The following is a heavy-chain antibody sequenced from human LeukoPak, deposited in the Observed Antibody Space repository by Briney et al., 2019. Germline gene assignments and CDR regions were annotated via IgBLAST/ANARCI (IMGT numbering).Heavy chain of an antibody. CDR1: GFTFSSYW. D-gene: IGHD3-10*01. CDR3: ARALWFGEFDI. Sequence: GGSLRLSCAVSGFTFSSYWMSWVRQAPGKGLEWVANIKQDGSEKYYVDSVKGRFTISRDNAKNSLYLQMNSLRAEDTAVYYCARALWFGEFDIWGQGTMVTVSS. J-gene: IGHJ3*02. V-gene: IGHV3-7*04. CDR2: IKQDGSEK.